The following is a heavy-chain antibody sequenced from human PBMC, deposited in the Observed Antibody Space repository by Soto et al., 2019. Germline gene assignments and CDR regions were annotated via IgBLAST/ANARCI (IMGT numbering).Heavy chain of an antibody. D-gene: IGHD6-13*01. CDR3: ARGNSSSWYVGLRGYYYYYGMDV. J-gene: IGHJ6*02. Sequence: ASVKVSCKASGGTFSSHAISWVRQAPGQGLEWMGGIIPIFGTANYAQKFQGRVTITADESTSTAYMELSSLRSEDTAVYYCARGNSSSWYVGLRGYYYYYGMDVWGQGTTVTVSS. CDR1: GGTFSSHA. CDR2: IIPIFGTA. V-gene: IGHV1-69*13.